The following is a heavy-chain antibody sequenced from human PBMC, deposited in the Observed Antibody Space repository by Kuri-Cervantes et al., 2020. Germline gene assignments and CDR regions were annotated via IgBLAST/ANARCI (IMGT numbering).Heavy chain of an antibody. CDR1: GGSISSSSYY. CDR3: ASQTSGWYWFDP. D-gene: IGHD6-19*01. Sequence: SETLSLTCTVSGGSISSSSYYWGWIRQPPGKGLEWIGSIYYSGSTYYNPSLKSRVTISVDTSKNQFSLQLNSVTPEDTAVYYCASQTSGWYWFDPWGQGTLVTVSS. CDR2: IYYSGST. J-gene: IGHJ5*02. V-gene: IGHV4-39*01.